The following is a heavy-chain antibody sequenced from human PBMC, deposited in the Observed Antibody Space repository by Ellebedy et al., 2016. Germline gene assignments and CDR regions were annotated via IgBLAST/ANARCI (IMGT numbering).Heavy chain of an antibody. D-gene: IGHD4-17*01. J-gene: IGHJ4*02. V-gene: IGHV4-39*07. CDR2: IYYSGST. Sequence: SETLSLTXIVSGGSISSSSYYWGWIRQPPGKGLEWIGSIYYSGSTYYNPSLKSRVTLSVDTSKNQFSLKLSSVTAADTAVYYCARGDLEEGQTVTKVRRFDYWGQGNLVTVSS. CDR3: ARGDLEEGQTVTKVRRFDY. CDR1: GGSISSSSYY.